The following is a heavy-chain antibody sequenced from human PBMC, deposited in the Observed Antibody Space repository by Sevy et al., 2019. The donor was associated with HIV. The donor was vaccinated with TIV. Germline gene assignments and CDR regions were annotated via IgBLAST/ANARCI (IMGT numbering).Heavy chain of an antibody. Sequence: ASVKVSCKASGYTFTSYGISWVRQAPGQGLEWMGWISAYNGNTNYAQKLQGRVTMTTDTSTSTAYMELRSLRSDDTVVYYCARQATNPYYYDSSGYGNWFDPWGQGTLVTVSS. D-gene: IGHD3-22*01. J-gene: IGHJ5*02. CDR2: ISAYNGNT. CDR3: ARQATNPYYYDSSGYGNWFDP. V-gene: IGHV1-18*04. CDR1: GYTFTSYG.